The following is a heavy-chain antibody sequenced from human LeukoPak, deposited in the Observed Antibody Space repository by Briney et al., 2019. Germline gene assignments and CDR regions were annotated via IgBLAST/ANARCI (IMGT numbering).Heavy chain of an antibody. D-gene: IGHD3-22*01. CDR3: ATATFYATSGYFPS. Sequence: GGSLRLSCAGSGFTFSTYWIHWVRQAPGQGLVWVSGISGDKSHTAYADSVRGRFTISRDNAKNTLHLQMNSLRDEDTAVYYCATATFYATSGYFPSWGQGTLVTVSS. CDR1: GFTFSTYW. CDR2: ISGDKSHT. J-gene: IGHJ5*02. V-gene: IGHV3-74*01.